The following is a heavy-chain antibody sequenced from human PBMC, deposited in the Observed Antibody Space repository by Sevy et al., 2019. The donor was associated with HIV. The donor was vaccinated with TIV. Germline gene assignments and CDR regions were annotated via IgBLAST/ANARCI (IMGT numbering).Heavy chain of an antibody. D-gene: IGHD6-19*01. CDR2: ISWNSGSI. Sequence: GGSLRLSCAASGFTFDDYAMHWVRQAPGKGLEWVSGISWNSGSIGYADSVKGRFTISRDNAKNSQYLQMNSLRAEDTASYYCAKDSRAVASYYYYGMDVWGQGTTVTVSS. CDR3: AKDSRAVASYYYYGMDV. J-gene: IGHJ6*02. CDR1: GFTFDDYA. V-gene: IGHV3-9*01.